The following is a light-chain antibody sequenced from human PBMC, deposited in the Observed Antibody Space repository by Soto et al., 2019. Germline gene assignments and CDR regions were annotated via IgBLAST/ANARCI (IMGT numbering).Light chain of an antibody. J-gene: IGKJ4*01. CDR1: QIISRN. CDR3: QQRYSITLT. CDR2: AAS. V-gene: IGKV1-39*01. Sequence: DLQMTQSPSSLSASVGARVTITCRASQIISRNLNWYQQRPGKAPKXXMYAASNLQSGVPSRFSGSGSGTHFTLTTINLQIEDFATYDCQQRYSITLTFGGGTKVDIK.